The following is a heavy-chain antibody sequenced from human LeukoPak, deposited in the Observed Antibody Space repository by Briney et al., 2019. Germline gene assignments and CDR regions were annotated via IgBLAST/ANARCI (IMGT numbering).Heavy chain of an antibody. J-gene: IGHJ4*02. CDR2: INPSGGST. D-gene: IGHD3-9*01. V-gene: IGHV1-46*01. CDR1: GYTFTGYY. Sequence: ASVKVSCKASGYTFTGYYMHWVRQAPGQGLEWMGIINPSGGSTSYAQKFQGRVTMTRDTSTSTVYMELSSLRSEDTAVYYCARPHYDILTGYPYYFDYWGQGTLVTVSS. CDR3: ARPHYDILTGYPYYFDY.